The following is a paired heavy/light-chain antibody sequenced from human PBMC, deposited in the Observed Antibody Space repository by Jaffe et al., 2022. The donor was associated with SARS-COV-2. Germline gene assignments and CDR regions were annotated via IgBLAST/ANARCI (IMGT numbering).Heavy chain of an antibody. CDR1: GFTLSDHY. J-gene: IGHJ6*02. V-gene: IGHV3-72*01. Sequence: EVQLVESGGGLVQPGGSLRLSCAVSGFTLSDHYMDWVRQAPGKGLEWFGRSRNKANDYTTEYAASVKGRFTISRDDSKNSLYLQMTSLKTEDTAVYYCIRPKTGGTRGMEVWGQGTTVTVSS. CDR2: SRNKANDYTT. CDR3: IRPKTGGTRGMEV. D-gene: IGHD1-1*01.
Light chain of an antibody. J-gene: IGKJ2*01. CDR1: QGINNY. CDR2: AVS. Sequence: DIQLTQSPSFLSASVGDRVTITCRASQGINNYLAWYQQKPGKAPKLLIYAVSTLQSGVPSRFSGSGSGTEFTLTISSLQPDDFATYYCQQLNAYPYTFGQGTKLEI. V-gene: IGKV1-9*01. CDR3: QQLNAYPYT.